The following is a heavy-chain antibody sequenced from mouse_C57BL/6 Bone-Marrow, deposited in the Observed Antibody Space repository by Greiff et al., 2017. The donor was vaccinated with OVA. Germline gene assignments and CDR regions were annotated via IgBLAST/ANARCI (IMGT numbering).Heavy chain of an antibody. V-gene: IGHV1-72*01. Sequence: VQLQQSGAELVKPGASVKLSCKASGYTFTSYWMHWVKQRPGRGLEWIGRIDPYSGGTKYNEKFKSKATLTVDKSSSTAYMQLSSLTSEDSAVYYCARGGNNDYAMDYWGQGTSVTVSS. CDR1: GYTFTSYW. J-gene: IGHJ4*01. CDR3: ARGGNNDYAMDY. D-gene: IGHD1-1*02. CDR2: IDPYSGGT.